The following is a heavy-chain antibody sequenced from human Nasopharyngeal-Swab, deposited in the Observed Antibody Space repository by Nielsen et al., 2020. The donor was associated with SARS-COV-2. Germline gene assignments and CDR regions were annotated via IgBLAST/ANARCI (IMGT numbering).Heavy chain of an antibody. CDR2: IWYDGSNK. CDR3: ARDPKYYYGSGSLTGYYYSYYMDV. J-gene: IGHJ6*03. Sequence: WIRQPPGKGLEWVAVIWYDGSNKYYADSVKGRFTISRDNSKNTLYLQMNSLRAEDTAVYYCARDPKYYYGSGSLTGYYYSYYMDVWGKGTTVTVSS. V-gene: IGHV3-33*01. D-gene: IGHD3-10*01.